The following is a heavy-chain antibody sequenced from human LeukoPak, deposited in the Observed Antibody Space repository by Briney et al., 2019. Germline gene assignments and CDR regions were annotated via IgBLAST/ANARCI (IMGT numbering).Heavy chain of an antibody. V-gene: IGHV3-21*01. CDR2: ISSSSSYI. CDR1: GFTFGSNS. D-gene: IGHD3-10*02. CDR3: AKDRTMFSGDDAFDI. J-gene: IGHJ3*02. Sequence: GGSLRLSCAASGFTFGSNSMNWVRQAPGRGLEWVSSISSSSSYIYYADSVKGRFTISRDNAKNSLYLQMNSLRAEDTAVYYCAKDRTMFSGDDAFDIWGQGTMVTVSS.